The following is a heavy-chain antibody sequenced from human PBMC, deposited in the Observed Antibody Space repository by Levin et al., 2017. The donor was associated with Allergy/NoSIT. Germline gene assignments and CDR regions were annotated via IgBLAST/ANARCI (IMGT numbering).Heavy chain of an antibody. J-gene: IGHJ6*02. D-gene: IGHD6-6*01. CDR3: ARELADRLSNSFYGMDV. CDR2: INPNSGGT. V-gene: IGHV1-2*02. Sequence: GASVKVSCEASGYTFTGYYMHWVRQAPGQGLEWMGWINPNSGGTNYAQKFQGRVTMTRDTSISTAYMELRRLTSDDTAVYYCARELADRLSNSFYGMDVWGQGTTVTVSS. CDR1: GYTFTGYY.